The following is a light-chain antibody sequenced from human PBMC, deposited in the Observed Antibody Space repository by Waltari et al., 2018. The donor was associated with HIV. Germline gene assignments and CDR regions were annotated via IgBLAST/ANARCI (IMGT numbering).Light chain of an antibody. CDR1: SSAVGAYNH. CDR3: SSYAGSAVV. Sequence: QSALTQPPSASGSRGQSVTISCTGTSSAVGAYNHVSWYQQYPGMAPKLIIYEVNKRPSGVPDRFSGSKSGNTASLTVSGLQAEDEADFYCSSYAGSAVVFGGGTKLTVL. V-gene: IGLV2-8*01. CDR2: EVN. J-gene: IGLJ2*01.